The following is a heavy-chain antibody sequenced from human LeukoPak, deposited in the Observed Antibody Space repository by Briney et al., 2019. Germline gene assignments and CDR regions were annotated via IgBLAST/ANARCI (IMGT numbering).Heavy chain of an antibody. J-gene: IGHJ6*02. V-gene: IGHV3-21*01. D-gene: IGHD6-13*01. CDR3: ARGSSWYQDSYYYYGMDV. Sequence: GGSLRLSCAASGFTFSSYSMNWVRQAPGKGLEWVSSISSSSSYIYYADSVKGRFTISRDNDKNSLYLQMNSLRAEDTAVYYCARGSSWYQDSYYYYGMDVWGQGTTVTVSS. CDR2: ISSSSSYI. CDR1: GFTFSSYS.